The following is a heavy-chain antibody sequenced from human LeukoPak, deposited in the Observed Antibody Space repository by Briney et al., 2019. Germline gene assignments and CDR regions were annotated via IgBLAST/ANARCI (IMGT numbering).Heavy chain of an antibody. Sequence: PSETLSLTCTVSGYSISSGYYWGWIRQPPGKGLEWIGSIYHSGSTYYNPSLKSRVTISVDTSKNQFSLKLSSVTAADTAVYYCVRDSPYSSGWYRFFDLWGRGTLVTVTS. CDR2: IYHSGST. J-gene: IGHJ2*01. CDR1: GYSISSGYY. CDR3: VRDSPYSSGWYRFFDL. V-gene: IGHV4-38-2*02. D-gene: IGHD6-19*01.